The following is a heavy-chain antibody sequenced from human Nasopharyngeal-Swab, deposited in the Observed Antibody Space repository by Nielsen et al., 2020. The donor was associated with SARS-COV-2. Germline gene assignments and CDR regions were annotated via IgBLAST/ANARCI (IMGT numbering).Heavy chain of an antibody. V-gene: IGHV3-48*02. J-gene: IGHJ6*02. CDR3: ARERELRGVYYYYYGMDV. D-gene: IGHD1-26*01. CDR2: IGSSSSTI. Sequence: WIRQPPGKGLEWVSYIGSSSSTIYYADSVKGRFTISRDNAKNSLYLQMNSLRDEDTAVYYCARERELRGVYYYYYGMDVWGQGTTVTVSS.